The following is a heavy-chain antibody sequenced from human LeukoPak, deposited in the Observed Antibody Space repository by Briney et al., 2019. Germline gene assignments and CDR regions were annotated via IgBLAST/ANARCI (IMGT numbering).Heavy chain of an antibody. CDR2: MNPNSGNT. J-gene: IGHJ6*02. V-gene: IGHV1-8*01. Sequence: ASVKVSCKASGYTFTSYGINWVRQATGQGLEWMGWMNPNSGNTGYAQKFQGRVTMARNTSISTAYMELSSLRSEDTAVYYCARSTPISYYYYGMDVWGQGTTVTVSS. D-gene: IGHD3-3*01. CDR3: ARSTPISYYYYGMDV. CDR1: GYTFTSYG.